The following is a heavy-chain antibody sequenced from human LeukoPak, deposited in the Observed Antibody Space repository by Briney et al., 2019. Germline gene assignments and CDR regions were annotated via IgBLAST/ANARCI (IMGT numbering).Heavy chain of an antibody. D-gene: IGHD3-22*01. CDR2: IYNSGST. Sequence: SGTLSLTCAVSGGSISTNNWWWWVRQPPGKRLEWIGEIYNSGSTNYNPSLKSRVTISVDKSKNEFSLKLTSVTAADTAVYYCARGGPSGYVYWGQGTLVTVSS. CDR1: GGSISTNNW. CDR3: ARGGPSGYVY. V-gene: IGHV4-4*02. J-gene: IGHJ4*02.